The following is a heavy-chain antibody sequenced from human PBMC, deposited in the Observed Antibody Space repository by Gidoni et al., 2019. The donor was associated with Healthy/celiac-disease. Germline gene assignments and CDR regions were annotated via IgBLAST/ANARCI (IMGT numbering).Heavy chain of an antibody. CDR1: GFTFSDYY. J-gene: IGHJ5*02. CDR2: ISSSSSYT. Sequence: QVQLVESGGGLVKPGGSLRLSCAASGFTFSDYYMSWIRQAPGKGLEWVSYISSSSSYTNYADSVKGRFTISRDNAKNSLYLQMNSLRAEDTAVYYCARDETGGDWFDPWGQGTLVTVSS. D-gene: IGHD3-16*01. V-gene: IGHV3-11*05. CDR3: ARDETGGDWFDP.